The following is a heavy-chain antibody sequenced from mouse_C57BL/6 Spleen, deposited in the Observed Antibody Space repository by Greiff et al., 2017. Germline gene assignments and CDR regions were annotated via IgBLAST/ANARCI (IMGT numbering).Heavy chain of an antibody. J-gene: IGHJ4*01. CDR2: INPSTGGT. CDR3: ARTGGDHAMDY. Sequence: VQLQQSGPELVKPGASVKISCKASGYSFTGYYMNWVKQSPEKSLEWIGEINPSTGGTTYNQKFKAKATLTVDKSSSTAYMQLKSLTSDDSAVYYCARTGGDHAMDYWGQGTSVTVSS. V-gene: IGHV1-42*01. CDR1: GYSFTGYY.